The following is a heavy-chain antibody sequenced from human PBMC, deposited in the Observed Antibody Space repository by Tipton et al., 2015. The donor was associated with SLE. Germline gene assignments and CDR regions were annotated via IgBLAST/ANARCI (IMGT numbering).Heavy chain of an antibody. CDR3: ARHSGFYDSEHYFDY. V-gene: IGHV4-59*01. CDR1: GGSISSYY. J-gene: IGHJ4*02. D-gene: IGHD3-16*01. CDR2: IYYSGST. Sequence: LSLTCTVSGGSISSYYWSWIRQPPGKGLEWIGYIYYSGSTNYNPSLKSRVTISVDTSKNQFSLKLSSVTAADTAVYYCARHSGFYDSEHYFDYWGQGTLVTVSP.